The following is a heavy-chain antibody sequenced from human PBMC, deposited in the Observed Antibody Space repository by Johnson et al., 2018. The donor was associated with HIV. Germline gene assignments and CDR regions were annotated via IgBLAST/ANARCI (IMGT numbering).Heavy chain of an antibody. D-gene: IGHD3-16*01. J-gene: IGHJ3*02. CDR1: GFTFSDYY. Sequence: QVQLVESGGGLVKPGGSLRLSCAASGFTFSDYYMSWIRQAPGKGLEWVSYISSSGSTIYYADSVKGRFTISRDNAKNSLELQMNSLRAEDTALYYCARDRRIMITFGADVFDIWGQGTMVTVSS. V-gene: IGHV3-11*01. CDR2: ISSSGSTI. CDR3: ARDRRIMITFGADVFDI.